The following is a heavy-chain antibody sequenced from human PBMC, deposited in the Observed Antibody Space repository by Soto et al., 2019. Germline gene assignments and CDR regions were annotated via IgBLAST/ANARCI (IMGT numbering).Heavy chain of an antibody. J-gene: IGHJ4*02. CDR1: GFTFSSYA. CDR3: AKDREGSWYLFDY. D-gene: IGHD2-15*01. Sequence: EVQLLESGGGLVQPGGSLRLSCAASGFTFSSYAMSWVRQAPGKGLEWVSAISGSGGRTYYADSVKGRFTMSRDNSKNTLYLQMNSLRAEDTAVYYCAKDREGSWYLFDYWGQGTLVTVSS. V-gene: IGHV3-23*01. CDR2: ISGSGGRT.